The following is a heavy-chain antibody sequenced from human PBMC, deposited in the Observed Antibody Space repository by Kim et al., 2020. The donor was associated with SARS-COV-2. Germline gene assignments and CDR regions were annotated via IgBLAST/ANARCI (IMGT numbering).Heavy chain of an antibody. J-gene: IGHJ6*02. CDR3: ARDRGGAGYYYYGMDV. D-gene: IGHD3-16*01. V-gene: IGHV3-48*02. CDR1: GFTFSSYI. Sequence: GGSLRLSCAASGFTFSSYIMNWVRQAPGKGLEWVSYISSSSSTIYYADSVKGRFTISRDNAKNSLYLQMNSLRDEDTAVYYCARDRGGAGYYYYGMDVWGQGTTVTVSS. CDR2: ISSSSSTI.